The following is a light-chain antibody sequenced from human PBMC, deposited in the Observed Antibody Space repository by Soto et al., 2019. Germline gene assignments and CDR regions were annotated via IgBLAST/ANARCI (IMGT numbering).Light chain of an antibody. CDR3: QAWDSSTVV. CDR2: QDT. V-gene: IGLV3-1*01. Sequence: SYELTQPPSVSVSPGQTASITCSGDKLGDKYARWYQQKPGQSPVLVIYQDTKRPSGIPERFSGSNSGSTATLTISGTQAMDEADYYCQAWDSSTVVFGGGTKLTVL. CDR1: KLGDKY. J-gene: IGLJ2*01.